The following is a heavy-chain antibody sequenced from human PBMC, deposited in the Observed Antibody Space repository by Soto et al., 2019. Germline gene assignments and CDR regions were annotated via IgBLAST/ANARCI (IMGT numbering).Heavy chain of an antibody. Sequence: SETLSLTCAVSGGSISSSYWWTWVRQAPGKGLQRIGEIYHSGITNYNPSLRSRVSMSVDKSNNEFSLSLTSVTAADTAVYYCARDKITGLFDYWGQGTLVTVSS. CDR2: IYHSGIT. J-gene: IGHJ4*02. V-gene: IGHV4-4*02. CDR1: GGSISSSYW. CDR3: ARDKITGLFDY. D-gene: IGHD2-8*02.